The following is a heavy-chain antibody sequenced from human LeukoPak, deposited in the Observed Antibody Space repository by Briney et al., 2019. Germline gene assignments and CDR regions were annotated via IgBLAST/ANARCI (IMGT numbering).Heavy chain of an antibody. V-gene: IGHV3-23*01. CDR1: GFTFSSYA. CDR3: ARDRAWYHAFDI. J-gene: IGHJ3*02. D-gene: IGHD6-13*01. CDR2: ISGSGGST. Sequence: TGGSLRLSCAASGFTFSSYAMSWVRQAPGKGLEWVSAISGSGGSTYYADSVKGRFTISRDNSKNTLYLQMGSLRAEDMAVYYCARDRAWYHAFDIWGQGTMVTVSS.